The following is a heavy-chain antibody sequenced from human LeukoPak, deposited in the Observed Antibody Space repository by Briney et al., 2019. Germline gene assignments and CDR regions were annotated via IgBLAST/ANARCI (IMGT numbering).Heavy chain of an antibody. CDR1: GGSFSGYY. Sequence: SETLSLTCAVYGGSFSGYYWSWIRQPPGKGLEWIGEINHSGSTNYNPSLKSRVTLSVDTSKDQFSLKLSSVTAADTAVYYCARGYHYYGSGSYLNGPNFDYWGQGTLVTVSS. D-gene: IGHD3-10*01. J-gene: IGHJ4*02. CDR3: ARGYHYYGSGSYLNGPNFDY. CDR2: INHSGST. V-gene: IGHV4-34*01.